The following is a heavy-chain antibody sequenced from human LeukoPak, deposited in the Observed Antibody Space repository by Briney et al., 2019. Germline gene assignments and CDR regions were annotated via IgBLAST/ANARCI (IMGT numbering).Heavy chain of an antibody. Sequence: ASEKVSGKASGYTFTDYYMHWVRQAPGQGLEWMGWINPNSGGTNYAQKFQGRVTMTRDTSISTAYMELSRLRSDDTAVCYCARTRDPHDYWGQGTLVTVSS. CDR1: GYTFTDYY. CDR3: ARTRDPHDY. V-gene: IGHV1-2*02. J-gene: IGHJ4*02. CDR2: INPNSGGT.